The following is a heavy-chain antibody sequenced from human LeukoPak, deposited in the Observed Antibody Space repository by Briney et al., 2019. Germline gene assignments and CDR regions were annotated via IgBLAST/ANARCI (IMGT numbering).Heavy chain of an antibody. CDR3: TTRLIGAWDY. V-gene: IGHV3-73*01. CDR1: GFTFSGSA. Sequence: GSLRLSCAASGFTFSGSAMHWVRQASGKGLEWVGRIRSKANSYATAYAASVKGRFTISRDDSKNTAYLQMNSLRAEDTAVYYCTTRLIGAWDYWGQGTLVTVSS. CDR2: IRSKANSYAT. D-gene: IGHD3-16*01. J-gene: IGHJ4*02.